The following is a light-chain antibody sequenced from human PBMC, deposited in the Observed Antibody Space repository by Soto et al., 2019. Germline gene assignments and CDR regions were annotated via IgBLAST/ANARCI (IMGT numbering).Light chain of an antibody. CDR3: CSYAGNSTFYV. Sequence: QSALTQPASVSGSPGQSITISCTGTSSDVGSYNLVSWYQQHPGKAPKLMIYGVNKRPSGVSNRFSGSKSGNTASLTISGLQAEDEADYYCCSYAGNSTFYVFGTGTKLTVL. CDR2: GVN. J-gene: IGLJ1*01. V-gene: IGLV2-23*02. CDR1: SSDVGSYNL.